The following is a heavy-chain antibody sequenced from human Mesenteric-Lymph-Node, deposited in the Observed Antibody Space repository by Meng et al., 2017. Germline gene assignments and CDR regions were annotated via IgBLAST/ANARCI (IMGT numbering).Heavy chain of an antibody. D-gene: IGHD4-17*01. Sequence: GGSLRLSCAASGFTFSSYAMHWVRQARGKGLEWVAVISYDGSNKYYADSVKGRFTISRDNSKNTLYLQMNSLRAEDTAVYYCAKVDYGDWKNFDYWGQGTLVTVSS. V-gene: IGHV3-30*04. CDR2: ISYDGSNK. CDR3: AKVDYGDWKNFDY. CDR1: GFTFSSYA. J-gene: IGHJ4*02.